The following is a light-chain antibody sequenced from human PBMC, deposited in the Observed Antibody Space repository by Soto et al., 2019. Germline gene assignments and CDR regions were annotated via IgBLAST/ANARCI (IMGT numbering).Light chain of an antibody. J-gene: IGKJ1*01. CDR1: QTISSNY. CDR3: QQYVSWT. V-gene: IGKV3-20*01. Sequence: EIVLTQSPGTLSVSPGERVTLSCRASQTISSNYLAWYQQKPGQAPSLLIYGTSSRATGIPDRFSGSGSGTDFTLTISRLEPEDSAIYYCQQYVSWTFGQGTKVEIK. CDR2: GTS.